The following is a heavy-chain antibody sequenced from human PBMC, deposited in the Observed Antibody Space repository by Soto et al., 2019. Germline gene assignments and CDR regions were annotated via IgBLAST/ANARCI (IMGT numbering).Heavy chain of an antibody. CDR2: ISGSGGST. Sequence: GGSLRLSCAASGFTFSSYAMSWVRQAPGKGLEWVSAISGSGGSTYYADSVKGRFTISRDNSQNTLYLQMNSLRAEDTAVYYCAKDSYYDFWSGYYEYYFDYWGQGTLVTVSS. V-gene: IGHV3-23*01. CDR3: AKDSYYDFWSGYYEYYFDY. D-gene: IGHD3-3*01. J-gene: IGHJ4*02. CDR1: GFTFSSYA.